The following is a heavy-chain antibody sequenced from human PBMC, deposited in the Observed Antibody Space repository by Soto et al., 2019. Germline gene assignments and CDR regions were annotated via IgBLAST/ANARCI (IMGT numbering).Heavy chain of an antibody. D-gene: IGHD2-15*01. J-gene: IGHJ4*02. Sequence: QVQLQESGPGLVKPSQTLSLTCTVSGGSISSGGYYWSWIRQHPGKGLEWIGYIYYSGSTYYNPPLKSRVTISVATSKNQFSLKLSSVTAADTAVYYCARFIRYGGYCSGGSCYVDYWGQGTLVTVSS. CDR2: IYYSGST. CDR1: GGSISSGGYY. CDR3: ARFIRYGGYCSGGSCYVDY. V-gene: IGHV4-31*03.